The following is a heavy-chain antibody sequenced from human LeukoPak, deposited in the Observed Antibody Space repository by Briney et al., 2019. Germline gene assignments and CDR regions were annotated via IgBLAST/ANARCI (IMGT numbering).Heavy chain of an antibody. V-gene: IGHV3-48*03. Sequence: GGSLRLSCAASGFTFSSYEMNWVRQAPGKGLEWVSYISSSGSTIHYADSVKGRFTISRDNAKNSLYLQMNSLRAEDTAVYYCARVQGSSWYPRDYYYYGMDVWGKGTTVTVSS. J-gene: IGHJ6*04. CDR2: ISSSGSTI. CDR1: GFTFSSYE. D-gene: IGHD6-13*01. CDR3: ARVQGSSWYPRDYYYYGMDV.